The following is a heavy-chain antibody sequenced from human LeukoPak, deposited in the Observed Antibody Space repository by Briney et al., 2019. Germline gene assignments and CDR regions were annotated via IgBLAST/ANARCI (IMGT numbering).Heavy chain of an antibody. J-gene: IGHJ4*02. CDR3: VGDTSGFYFDY. CDR1: GFTFSDYG. Sequence: GGSLRLSCAASGFTFSDYGMNWVRQAPGKGLEWVSYINRSGYTIYYADSVKGRFTISRDNTKNSLYLQMNSLRAEDTAVYYCVGDTSGFYFDYWGQGTLVTVSS. CDR2: INRSGYTI. V-gene: IGHV3-48*04. D-gene: IGHD3-22*01.